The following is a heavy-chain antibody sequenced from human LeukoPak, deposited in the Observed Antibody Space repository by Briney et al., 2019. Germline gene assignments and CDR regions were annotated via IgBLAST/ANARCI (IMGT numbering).Heavy chain of an antibody. CDR2: IYSGGST. Sequence: GGSLRLSCAASEFSVGSNYMTWVRQAPGKGLEWVSLIYSGGSTYYADSVKGRFTISRDNAKNSLYLQMNSLRAEDTAVYYCARLREIPVFGVVTKSTSYFDYWGQGTLVTVSS. CDR3: ARLREIPVFGVVTKSTSYFDY. J-gene: IGHJ4*02. CDR1: EFSVGSNY. V-gene: IGHV3-66*01. D-gene: IGHD3-3*01.